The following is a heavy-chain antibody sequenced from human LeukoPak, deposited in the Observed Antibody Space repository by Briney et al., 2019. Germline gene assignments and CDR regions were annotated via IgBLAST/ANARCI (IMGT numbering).Heavy chain of an antibody. V-gene: IGHV3-23*01. CDR2: LSGSGYNT. CDR1: GFTFSSHA. Sequence: GGSLRLSCAASGFTFSSHALSWVRQAPGKGLEWVSSLSGSGYNTYYADSVKGRFTISRDNSKNTVYPQMNSLRAEDTAVYYCAKDPCGTRYFDYWGQGTLVTVSS. J-gene: IGHJ4*02. CDR3: AKDPCGTRYFDY. D-gene: IGHD2-2*01.